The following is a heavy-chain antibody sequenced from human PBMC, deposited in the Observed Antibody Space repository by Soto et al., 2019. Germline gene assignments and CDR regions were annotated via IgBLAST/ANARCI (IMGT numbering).Heavy chain of an antibody. CDR2: IYSGVST. V-gene: IGHV4-61*01. CDR3: ARFVRSCSATTCSTRADV. J-gene: IGHJ6*02. CDR1: GGFVNSDTHS. D-gene: IGHD2-2*01. Sequence: PSETLSLTCTVSGGFVNSDTHSWSWIRQTPGKRLEWIGFIYSGVSTKNPSLRSRVTMSVDTSKNQFSLKLRSVIVADTAVYHCARFVRSCSATTCSTRADVWGQGITVTVSS.